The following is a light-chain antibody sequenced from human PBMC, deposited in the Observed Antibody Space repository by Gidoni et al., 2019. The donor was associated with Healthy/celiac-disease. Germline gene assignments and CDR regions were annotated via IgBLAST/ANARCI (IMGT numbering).Light chain of an antibody. V-gene: IGLV1-44*01. CDR3: AAWDDSLNGPV. CDR1: SSNIGSNT. Sequence: QSVLPQPPSASGTPGQRVTISCSGSSSNIGSNTVNWYHQLPGTAPKLLIYSNNQRPPGVPDRFSGSESGTSASLAISGLQSEDEADYYCAAWDDSLNGPVFGGGTKLTVL. J-gene: IGLJ2*01. CDR2: SNN.